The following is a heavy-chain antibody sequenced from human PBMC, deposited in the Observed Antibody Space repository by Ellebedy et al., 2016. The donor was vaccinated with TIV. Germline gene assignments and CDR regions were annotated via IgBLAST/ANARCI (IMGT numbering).Heavy chain of an antibody. CDR1: GFTFSNYW. D-gene: IGHD3-10*01. V-gene: IGHV3-7*01. Sequence: GESLKISCAASGFTFSNYWMSWVRQAPGKGLEWVANINQIGSEKYYMDSVKGRFSISRDNAKNSLYVQMNSLRDEDTAVYYCARDQRLRREYYINSWGQGTLVTVSS. CDR2: INQIGSEK. J-gene: IGHJ4*02. CDR3: ARDQRLRREYYINS.